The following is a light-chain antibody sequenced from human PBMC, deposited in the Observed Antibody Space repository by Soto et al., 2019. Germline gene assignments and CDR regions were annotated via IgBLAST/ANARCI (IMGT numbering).Light chain of an antibody. Sequence: QSALTQPASVSGSPGQSIAISCTGTSRDIGSYNYVSWYRHHPGKAPQSIIYEVNKRPSGVSDRLSGSKSGNTASLTISGLQAEVEADYYCCSFTSSGTWVFGGGTKVTVL. J-gene: IGLJ3*02. CDR3: CSFTSSGTWV. CDR1: SRDIGSYNY. V-gene: IGLV2-14*01. CDR2: EVN.